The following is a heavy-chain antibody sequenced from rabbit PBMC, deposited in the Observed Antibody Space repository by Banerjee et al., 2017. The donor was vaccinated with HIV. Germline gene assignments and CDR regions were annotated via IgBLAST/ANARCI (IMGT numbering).Heavy chain of an antibody. D-gene: IGHD2-1*01. CDR2: IYAGGSGST. V-gene: IGHV1S40*01. J-gene: IGHJ4*01. CDR1: GFSFSPTYN. CDR3: AREDYSYDDYGDYDL. Sequence: QSLEESGGDLVKPGASLTLTCTASGFSFSPTYNMYWVRQAPGKGLEWIGTIYAGGSGSTDYASWAKGRFTISKTSSTTVTLQMTSLTAADTATYFCAREDYSYDDYGDYDLWGPGTLVTVS.